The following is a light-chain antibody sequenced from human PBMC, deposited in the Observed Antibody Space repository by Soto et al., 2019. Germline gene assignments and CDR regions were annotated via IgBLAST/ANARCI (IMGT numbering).Light chain of an antibody. CDR2: LGS. CDR3: MQLLHIPYT. V-gene: IGKV2-28*01. Sequence: DVVLTQSPLSLSVTPGEPASISCRSSQSLLYSNGYNYLDWYLQKPGQSPQLLIYLGSNRASGVPDRFSGSGSGTDLTLKISRVEAEDVGVYYCMQLLHIPYTFGQGTKLEIK. J-gene: IGKJ2*01. CDR1: QSLLYSNGYNY.